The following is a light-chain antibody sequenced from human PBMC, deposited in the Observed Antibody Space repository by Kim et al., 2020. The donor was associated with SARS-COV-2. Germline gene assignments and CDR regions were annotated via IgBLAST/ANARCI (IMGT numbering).Light chain of an antibody. J-gene: IGKJ3*01. CDR1: QSVSSN. V-gene: IGKV3-15*01. CDR3: QQYNNWPPAFT. CDR2: GAS. Sequence: QGERATLSCRASQSVSSNLAWYQQKPGQAPRLLIYGASTRATGIPARFSGSGSGTEFTLTISSLQSEDFAVYYCQQYNNWPPAFTFGPGTKVDIK.